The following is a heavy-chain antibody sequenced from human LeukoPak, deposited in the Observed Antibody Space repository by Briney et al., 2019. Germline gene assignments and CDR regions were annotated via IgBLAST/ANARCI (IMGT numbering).Heavy chain of an antibody. CDR2: ISGSGGST. Sequence: GRSLRLSCAASRFTLSNYGMSWGRQAPGKGLESVSGISGSGGSTYYADSVKGRFTIPRDNAKNSLYLQMNSLRAEETAVYYCARRLPGIAAAWGQGTLVTVSS. J-gene: IGHJ4*02. CDR3: ARRLPGIAAA. D-gene: IGHD6-13*01. CDR1: RFTLSNYG. V-gene: IGHV3-23*01.